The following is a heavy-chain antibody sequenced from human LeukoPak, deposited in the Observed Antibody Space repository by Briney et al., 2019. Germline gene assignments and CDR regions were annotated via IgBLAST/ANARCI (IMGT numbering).Heavy chain of an antibody. CDR2: ISSSGSTI. CDR3: ASRALTTVVNRGGDAFDI. V-gene: IGHV3-48*03. D-gene: IGHD4-23*01. J-gene: IGHJ3*02. CDR1: GFTFSSYE. Sequence: GGSLRLSCAASGFTFSSYEMNWVRQAPGKGLEWVSYISSSGSTIYYADSVKGRFTISRDNAKNSLYLQMNSLRAEDTAVYYCASRALTTVVNRGGDAFDIWGQGTMVTVSS.